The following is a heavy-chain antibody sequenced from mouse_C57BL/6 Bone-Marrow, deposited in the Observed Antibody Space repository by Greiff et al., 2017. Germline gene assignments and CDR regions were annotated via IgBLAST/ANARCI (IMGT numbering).Heavy chain of an antibody. V-gene: IGHV1-82*01. CDR1: GYAFSSSW. D-gene: IGHD2-4*01. J-gene: IGHJ3*01. Sequence: VQLPQSGPELVKPGASVKISCKASGYAFSSSWMNWVKQRPGKGLEWIGRIYPGDGDTNNNAKFKGTATLTAVQSSSTAYMQLSSLTSEDCAVYFCARVPLYYDYDVGFAYGGKGTLVTVSA. CDR3: ARVPLYYDYDVGFAY. CDR2: IYPGDGDT.